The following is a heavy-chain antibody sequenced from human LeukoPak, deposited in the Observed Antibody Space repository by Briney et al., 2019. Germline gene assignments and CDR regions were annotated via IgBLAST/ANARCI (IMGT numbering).Heavy chain of an antibody. CDR2: INPNSGGT. Sequence: ASVKVSCRASGYTFTGYYMHWVRQAPGQGLEWMGWINPNSGGTNYAQNFQGRVTMTRDTSITTAYMELSRLRSDDTAVYYCARRYFLSGNYYTDYWGQGTLVTVSS. CDR3: ARRYFLSGNYYTDY. CDR1: GYTFTGYY. D-gene: IGHD3-10*01. V-gene: IGHV1-2*02. J-gene: IGHJ4*02.